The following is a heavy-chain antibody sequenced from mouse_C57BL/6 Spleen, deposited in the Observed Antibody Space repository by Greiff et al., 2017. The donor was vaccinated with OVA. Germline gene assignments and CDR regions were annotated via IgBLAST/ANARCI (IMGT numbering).Heavy chain of an antibody. Sequence: VQLQQSGAELVKPGASVKLSCKASGYTFTSYWMHWVKQRPGQGLEWIGMIHPNSGSTNYNEKFKSKATLTVDKSSSTAYMQLSSLTSEDSAVYYCARRIFITTVVATDYFDYWGQGTTLTVSS. CDR2: IHPNSGST. CDR1: GYTFTSYW. CDR3: ARRIFITTVVATDYFDY. J-gene: IGHJ2*01. V-gene: IGHV1-64*01. D-gene: IGHD1-1*01.